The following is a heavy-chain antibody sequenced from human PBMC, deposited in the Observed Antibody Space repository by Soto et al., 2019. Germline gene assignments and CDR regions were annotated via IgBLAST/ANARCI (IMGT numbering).Heavy chain of an antibody. CDR2: IDWDDDK. J-gene: IGHJ6*04. V-gene: IGHV2-70*11. CDR3: ARPYCSSTSSVLYMDV. CDR1: GFSLSTSGMC. Sequence: SGPTLVNPTQTLTLTCTFSGFSLSTSGMCVSWIRQPPGKALEWLARIDWDDDKYYSTSLKTRLTISKDTSKNQVVLTMTNMDPVDTATYYCARPYCSSTSSVLYMDVWGKGTTVTVSS. D-gene: IGHD2-2*01.